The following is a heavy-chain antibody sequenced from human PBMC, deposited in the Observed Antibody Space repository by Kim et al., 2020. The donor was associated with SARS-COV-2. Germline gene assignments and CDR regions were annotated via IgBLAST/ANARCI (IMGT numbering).Heavy chain of an antibody. CDR2: I. V-gene: IGHV3-11*04. J-gene: IGHJ4*02. CDR3: ARGPNYSPFDY. D-gene: IGHD4-4*01. Sequence: IYYAELGRGRFTIHRDNDKTSLYLQMTSLRAEDTAVYYCARGPNYSPFDYWGQGTLVTVSS.